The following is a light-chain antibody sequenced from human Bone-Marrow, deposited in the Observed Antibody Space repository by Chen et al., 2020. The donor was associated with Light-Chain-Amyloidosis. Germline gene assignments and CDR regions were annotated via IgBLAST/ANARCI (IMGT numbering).Light chain of an antibody. V-gene: IGKV3-15*01. J-gene: IGKJ4*01. CDR2: GAS. CDR1: QSVGSN. Sequence: VMTQSPATLSVSPGERVTLTCRASQSVGSNLAWYQQRPDQAPRLLIYGASTRATGIPARFSGGGSGTEFTLTISSLQSEDFAVYYCQQYDYWPPLTFGAGTKVEMK. CDR3: QQYDYWPPLT.